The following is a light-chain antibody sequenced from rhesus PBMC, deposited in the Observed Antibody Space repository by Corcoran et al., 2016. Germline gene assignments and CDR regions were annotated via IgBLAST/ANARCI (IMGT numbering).Light chain of an antibody. J-gene: IGLJ1*01. CDR1: SSDIGGYNY. CDR3: SSYAGGNTFI. Sequence: QPALTQPRSVAGSPGQSVTISCTGTSSDIGGYNYVSWYQQLPGTAPKLIIYEVNTRPSGVSDRFSGSKSGNTASLTISGLQAEDEADYYCSSYAGGNTFIFTTATRLTVL. V-gene: IGLV2-32*02. CDR2: EVN.